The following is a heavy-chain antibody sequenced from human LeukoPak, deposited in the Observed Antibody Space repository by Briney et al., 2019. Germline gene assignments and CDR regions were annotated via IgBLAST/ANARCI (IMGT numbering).Heavy chain of an antibody. Sequence: SETLSLTXAVYGGSFSGYYWSWIRQPPGKGLEWIGEINHSGSTNYNPSLKSRVTISVDTSKNQFSLKLSSVTAADTAVYYCARILAYGWGKQHNWFDPWGQRTLVTVSS. CDR3: ARILAYGWGKQHNWFDP. J-gene: IGHJ5*02. CDR1: GGSFSGYY. CDR2: INHSGST. V-gene: IGHV4-34*01. D-gene: IGHD2-8*02.